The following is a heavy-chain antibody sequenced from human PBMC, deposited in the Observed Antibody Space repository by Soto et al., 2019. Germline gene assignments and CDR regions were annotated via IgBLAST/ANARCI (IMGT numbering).Heavy chain of an antibody. D-gene: IGHD3-3*01. Sequence: SETLSLTCTVSGGSISSNNYYWGWIRQPPGKGLEWIGSVYYSGSNYYNPSLRRRVTISLDTPKKQFSLRLSSVTAADTAVYYCARDFGRASGYGFDVWGLGTTLSVS. CDR2: VYYSGSN. CDR3: ARDFGRASGYGFDV. CDR1: GGSISSNNYY. V-gene: IGHV4-39*01. J-gene: IGHJ6*02.